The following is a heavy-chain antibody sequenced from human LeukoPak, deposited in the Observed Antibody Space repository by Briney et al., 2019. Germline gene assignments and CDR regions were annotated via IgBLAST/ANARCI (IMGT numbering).Heavy chain of an antibody. V-gene: IGHV3-7*01. CDR1: GFTFISYW. J-gene: IGHJ4*02. CDR2: IKQDGSEK. CDR3: ARDYPYYDFWSGYGPTAYVDY. Sequence: GGSLRLSCAASGFTFISYWMSWVRQAPGKGLEWVANIKQDGSEKYYVDSVKGRFTTSRDNAKNSLYLQMNSLRAEDTAVYYCARDYPYYDFWSGYGPTAYVDYWGQGTLVTVSS. D-gene: IGHD3-3*01.